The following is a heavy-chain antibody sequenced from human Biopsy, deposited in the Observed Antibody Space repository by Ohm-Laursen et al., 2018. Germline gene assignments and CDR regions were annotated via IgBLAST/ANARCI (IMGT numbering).Heavy chain of an antibody. CDR1: GGTFINYG. V-gene: IGHV1-69*06. CDR2: NIPILGTG. Sequence: SSVKVSCKAPGGTFINYGVNWVRQAPGQGLEWLGGNIPILGTGNYAQKSQDRVTVAADTSTSTATMELRSLRSDDTAVYYCATKLTGYFHHWGQGTLVIVSS. D-gene: IGHD3-9*01. CDR3: ATKLTGYFHH. J-gene: IGHJ1*01.